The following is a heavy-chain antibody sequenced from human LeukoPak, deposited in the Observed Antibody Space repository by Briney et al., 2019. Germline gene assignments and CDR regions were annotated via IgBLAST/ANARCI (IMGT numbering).Heavy chain of an antibody. CDR3: ARVGGSYKTSYCSGGSCYFGYWFDP. Sequence: TGGSLRLSCAASGFTFSSYEMNWVRQAPGKGLEWVSYISSSGSTIYYADSVKGRFTISRDNAKNSLYLQMNSLRAEDTAVYYCARVGGSYKTSYCSGGSCYFGYWFDPWGQGTLVTVSS. CDR2: ISSSGSTI. V-gene: IGHV3-48*03. D-gene: IGHD2-15*01. J-gene: IGHJ5*02. CDR1: GFTFSSYE.